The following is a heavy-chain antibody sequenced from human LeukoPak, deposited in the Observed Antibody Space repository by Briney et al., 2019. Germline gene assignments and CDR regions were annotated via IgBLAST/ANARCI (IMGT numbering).Heavy chain of an antibody. CDR2: INSDGSST. V-gene: IGHV3-74*01. J-gene: IGHJ3*02. CDR3: ANPCTSISCYDAFDI. CDR1: GFTFSSYW. D-gene: IGHD2-2*01. Sequence: GGSLRRPCAASGFTFSSYWMHWVRQAPGKGLVWVSRINSDGSSTDYADSVRGRFTISRDNAKNTLYLQMNSLRAEDTAVYYCANPCTSISCYDAFDIWGQGTMVTVSS.